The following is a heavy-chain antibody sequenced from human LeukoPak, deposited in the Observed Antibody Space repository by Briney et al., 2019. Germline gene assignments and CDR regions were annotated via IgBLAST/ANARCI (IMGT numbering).Heavy chain of an antibody. CDR1: GFTFSSYS. J-gene: IGHJ6*03. CDR2: ISSSSSYI. D-gene: IGHD3-10*01. Sequence: GGSLRLSCAASGFTFSSYSMNWVRQALGKGLEWVSSISSSSSYIYYADSVKGRFTISRDNAKNSLYLQMNSLRAEDTAVYYCAREGGSGSRSALYYYYYMDVWGKGTTVTVSS. CDR3: AREGGSGSRSALYYYYYMDV. V-gene: IGHV3-21*04.